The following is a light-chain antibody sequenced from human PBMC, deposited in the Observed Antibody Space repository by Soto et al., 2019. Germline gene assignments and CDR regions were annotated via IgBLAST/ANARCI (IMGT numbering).Light chain of an antibody. CDR2: KAS. Sequence: DIQMTQSPSTLSASVGDRVTITCRANQSISTWLAWYQRKTGKAPKLLIYKASSLESGVPSRFSGSGSGTEFTLTIRRLQPDDFATYYCQRYDSYSFTFGPGTKVDIK. J-gene: IGKJ3*01. CDR1: QSISTW. V-gene: IGKV1-5*03. CDR3: QRYDSYSFT.